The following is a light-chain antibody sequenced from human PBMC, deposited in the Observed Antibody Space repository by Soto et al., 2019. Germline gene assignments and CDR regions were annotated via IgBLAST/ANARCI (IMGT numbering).Light chain of an antibody. CDR2: GTS. Sequence: EIVVTQSPGTLSLSPGERATLSCRASQSISNDHLAWYQQKPGQAPRLLIYGTSNRATGGIADRFSGSGSGTDFTLTISRLEPEDFAVYYCQQHSDWPLTFGGGTRVEI. CDR3: QQHSDWPLT. CDR1: QSISNDH. V-gene: IGKV3-20*01. J-gene: IGKJ4*01.